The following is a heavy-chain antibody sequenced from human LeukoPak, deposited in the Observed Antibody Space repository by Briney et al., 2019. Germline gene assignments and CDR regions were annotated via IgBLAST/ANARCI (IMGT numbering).Heavy chain of an antibody. Sequence: GGSLRLSCAASGFTFDDYAMHWVRQAPGKGLEWVSAISWNGGIIGYADSVKGRFTISRDNSKNTLYLQMGSLRGEDTAVYYCARDRDGQQLVPGAFDRWGQGTMVTVSS. D-gene: IGHD6-13*01. CDR3: ARDRDGQQLVPGAFDR. J-gene: IGHJ3*02. V-gene: IGHV3-9*01. CDR1: GFTFDDYA. CDR2: ISWNGGII.